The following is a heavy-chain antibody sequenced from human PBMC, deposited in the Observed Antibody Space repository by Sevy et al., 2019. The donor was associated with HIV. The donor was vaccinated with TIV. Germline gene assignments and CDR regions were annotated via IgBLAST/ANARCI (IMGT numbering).Heavy chain of an antibody. CDR2: IKQDESEK. CDR3: AREVGGYNWRPYYFDS. CDR1: AFTFTDYW. V-gene: IGHV3-7*01. Sequence: GGSLRLSCAASAFTFTDYWRSWVRQTPGKGLEWVATIKQDESEKYYVDSVKGRFAISRDNGRNSVSLQMNGLRAEDTALYYCAREVGGYNWRPYYFDSWGQGTLVTVSS. J-gene: IGHJ4*02. D-gene: IGHD5-12*01.